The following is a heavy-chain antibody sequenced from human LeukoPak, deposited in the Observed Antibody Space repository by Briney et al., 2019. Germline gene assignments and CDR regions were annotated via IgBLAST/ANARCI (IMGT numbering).Heavy chain of an antibody. D-gene: IGHD3-22*01. CDR3: ASLDYYDSSGYLYY. J-gene: IGHJ4*02. V-gene: IGHV4-34*01. Sequence: PSETLSLTCAVYGGSFSGYYWSWIRQPPGKGLEWIGEINHSGSTNYNPSLKSRVTISVDTSKNQFSLKLSSVTAADTAVYYCASLDYYDSSGYLYYWGQGTLVTVSS. CDR1: GGSFSGYY. CDR2: INHSGST.